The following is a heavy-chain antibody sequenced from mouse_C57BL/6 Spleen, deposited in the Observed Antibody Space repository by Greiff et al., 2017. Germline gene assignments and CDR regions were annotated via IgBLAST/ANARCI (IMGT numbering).Heavy chain of an antibody. V-gene: IGHV2-9-1*01. Sequence: QVQLQESGPGLVAPSQCLSITCNVSGFSLTSYAISWVRQPPGKGLEWLGVIWPGGGTNCNSAHKYRQSISKDNSKSHVFLKMNSLQADDTARYYCARNRDYYGSTYYAMDYWGQGTTLTVSS. CDR3: ARNRDYYGSTYYAMDY. CDR1: GFSLTSYA. CDR2: IWPGGGT. D-gene: IGHD1-1*01. J-gene: IGHJ4*01.